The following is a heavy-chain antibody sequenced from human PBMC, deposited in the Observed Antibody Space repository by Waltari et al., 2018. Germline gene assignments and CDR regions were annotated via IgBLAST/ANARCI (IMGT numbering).Heavy chain of an antibody. CDR3: ARGYGDYSFFDY. D-gene: IGHD4-17*01. J-gene: IGHJ4*02. Sequence: QVQLQESGPGLVKPSETLSLTCTVSGGSISSYYWSWIRQPPGKGLEWIGYIYYSGSTNYNPSLKSRVTISVDTSKNQFSLKLSSVTAADTAVYYCARGYGDYSFFDYWGQGTLVTVSS. V-gene: IGHV4-59*08. CDR1: GGSISSYY. CDR2: IYYSGST.